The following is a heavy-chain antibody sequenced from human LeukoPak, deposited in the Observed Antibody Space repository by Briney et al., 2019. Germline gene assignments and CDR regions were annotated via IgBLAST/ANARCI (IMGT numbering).Heavy chain of an antibody. J-gene: IGHJ4*02. CDR1: GFTFSSYA. V-gene: IGHV3-23*01. CDR2: ISDSGGKT. D-gene: IGHD3-22*01. Sequence: GGSLRLSCAATGFTFSSYAMSWVRQAPGKGLEWVSAISDSGGKTYYADSVKGRFTISRDNSKNTLYLQMNSLRAEDTAVYYCPDSSGYNWGQGTLVTVSS. CDR3: PDSSGYN.